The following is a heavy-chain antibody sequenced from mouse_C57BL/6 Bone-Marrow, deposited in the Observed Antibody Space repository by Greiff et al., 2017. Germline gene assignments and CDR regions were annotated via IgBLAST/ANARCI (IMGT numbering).Heavy chain of an antibody. Sequence: DVKLVESGGDLVKPGGSLKLSCAASGFTFSSYGMSWVRQTPDKRLEWVATISSGGSYTYYPDSVKGRFTISRDNAKNTLYLQMSSLKSEDTAMYYCARCTVVAPYFDYWGQGTTLTVSS. CDR2: ISSGGSYT. D-gene: IGHD1-1*01. CDR1: GFTFSSYG. CDR3: ARCTVVAPYFDY. V-gene: IGHV5-6*02. J-gene: IGHJ2*01.